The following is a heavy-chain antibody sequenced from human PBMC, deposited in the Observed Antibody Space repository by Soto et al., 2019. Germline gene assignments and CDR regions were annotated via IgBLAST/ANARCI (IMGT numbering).Heavy chain of an antibody. D-gene: IGHD2-15*01. J-gene: IGHJ4*02. CDR3: ARDPGGRSNY. CDR1: GFTFSHYS. V-gene: IGHV3-48*02. Sequence: GSLRLSCAASGFTFSHYSMNWVRQAPGKGLEWVSHISTSSDTIYYADSVKGRFTISRDNAKNSLYLQMNSLRDDDTAVYYCARDPGGRSNYWGQGTLVTVSS. CDR2: ISTSSDTI.